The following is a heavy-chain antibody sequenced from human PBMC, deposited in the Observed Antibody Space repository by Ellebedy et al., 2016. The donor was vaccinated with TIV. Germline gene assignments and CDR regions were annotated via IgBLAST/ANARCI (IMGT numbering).Heavy chain of an antibody. V-gene: IGHV6-1*01. Sequence: MPSETLSLTCAISGDSVSSNNAARNWIRQSPSRGLEWLGRTYYRSKWYNDYATSVKSRVAINPDTSKNQFSLQLYSVTPEDTAVYYCARGPRIAAGGGCDVWGQGTVVTVSS. CDR2: TYYRSKWYN. CDR3: ARGPRIAAGGGCDV. D-gene: IGHD6-13*01. J-gene: IGHJ3*01. CDR1: GDSVSSNNAA.